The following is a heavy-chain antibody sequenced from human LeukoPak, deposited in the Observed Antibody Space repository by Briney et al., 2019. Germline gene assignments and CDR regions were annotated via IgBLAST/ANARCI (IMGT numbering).Heavy chain of an antibody. CDR3: ARLFNYYGSGSYLSQYYFDY. Sequence: HGESLKISCKGSGYTFTSYWIGWVRQMPGKGLEWMGIIYPGDSDTRYSPSFQGQVTISADKSITTAYLQWNSLKASDTAMDYCARLFNYYGSGSYLSQYYFDYWGQGTLVTVSS. J-gene: IGHJ4*02. CDR1: GYTFTSYW. D-gene: IGHD3-10*01. V-gene: IGHV5-51*01. CDR2: IYPGDSDT.